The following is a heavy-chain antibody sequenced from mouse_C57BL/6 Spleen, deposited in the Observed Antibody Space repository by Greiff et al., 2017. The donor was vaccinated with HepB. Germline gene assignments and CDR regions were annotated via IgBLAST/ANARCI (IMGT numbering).Heavy chain of an antibody. D-gene: IGHD2-2*01. Sequence: ESGPGLVKPSQSLSLTCSVTGYSITSGYYWNWIRQFPGNKLEWMGYISYDGSNNYNPSLKNRISITRDTSKNQFFLKLNSVTTEDTATYYCARGDGYDPYYFDYWGQGTTLTVSS. CDR1: GYSITSGYY. V-gene: IGHV3-6*01. CDR3: ARGDGYDPYYFDY. J-gene: IGHJ2*01. CDR2: ISYDGSN.